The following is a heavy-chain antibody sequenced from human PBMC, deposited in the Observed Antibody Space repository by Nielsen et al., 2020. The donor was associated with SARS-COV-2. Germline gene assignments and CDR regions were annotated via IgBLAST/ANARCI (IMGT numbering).Heavy chain of an antibody. CDR1: GFTVSSYS. Sequence: GESLKISCAASGFTVSSYSMNWVRQAPGKGLEWVSYISSSSSTIYYADSVKGRFTISRDNAKNSLYLQMNSLRDEDTAVYYCASIAARTEDYWGQGTLVTVSS. CDR3: ASIAARTEDY. CDR2: ISSSSSTI. J-gene: IGHJ4*02. D-gene: IGHD6-6*01. V-gene: IGHV3-48*02.